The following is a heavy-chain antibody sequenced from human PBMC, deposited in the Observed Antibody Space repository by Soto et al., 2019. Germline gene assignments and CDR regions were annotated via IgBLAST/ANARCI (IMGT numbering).Heavy chain of an antibody. CDR3: AXDDSSGWYLRSVYGMDV. CDR1: GYTFTSYG. CDR2: ISAYNGNT. J-gene: IGHJ6*02. D-gene: IGHD6-19*01. Sequence: ASVKVSCKVSGYTFTSYGISWVRQAPGQGLEWMGWISAYNGNTNYAQKLQGRVTMTTGTSTSTAYMELRSLRSDDTAVYYCAXDDSSGWYLRSVYGMDVWGQGTTVTVSS. V-gene: IGHV1-18*04.